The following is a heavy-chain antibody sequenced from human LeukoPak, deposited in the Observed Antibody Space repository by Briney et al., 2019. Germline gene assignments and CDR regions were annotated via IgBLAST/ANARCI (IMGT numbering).Heavy chain of an antibody. J-gene: IGHJ6*03. CDR3: ARDGYHSSSWLEYYFYYYMDV. D-gene: IGHD6-13*01. CDR1: GFTFNSYG. V-gene: IGHV3-33*01. Sequence: GGSLRLSCAASGFTFNSYGMHWVRQAPGKGLEWVAIIWYDVKNKFYADSVKGRFTISRDTSKNTLYLQMNSLRAEDTGIYYCARDGYHSSSWLEYYFYYYMDVWGKGTTVTVSS. CDR2: IWYDVKNK.